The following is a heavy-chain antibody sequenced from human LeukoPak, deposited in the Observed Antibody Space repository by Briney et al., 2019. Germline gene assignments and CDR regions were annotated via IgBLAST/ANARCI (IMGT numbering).Heavy chain of an antibody. D-gene: IGHD6-25*01. V-gene: IGHV1-8*01. CDR1: GYTFTSYD. CDR2: VNPNSGNT. Sequence: GASVKVSCKASGYTFTSYDINWVRQATGQGLEWMGWVNPNSGNTGYAQKFQGRVTMTRNTSISTAYMELSSLRSEDTAVYYCARARNVQRPHFDYWGQGTLVTVSS. J-gene: IGHJ4*02. CDR3: ARARNVQRPHFDY.